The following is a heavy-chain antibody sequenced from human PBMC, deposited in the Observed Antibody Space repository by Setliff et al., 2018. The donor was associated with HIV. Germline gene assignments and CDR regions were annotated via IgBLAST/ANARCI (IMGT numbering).Heavy chain of an antibody. CDR2: IYYSGST. J-gene: IGHJ4*02. Sequence: SETLSLTCAVYGGSISSSSYYWGWIRQPPGKGLEWIGSIYYSGSTYYNPSLKSRVTISVDTSKNQFSLKLSSVTAADTAVYYCARLSYSSGWYYFDYWGQGTLVTVSS. CDR1: GGSISSSSYY. D-gene: IGHD6-19*01. V-gene: IGHV4-39*01. CDR3: ARLSYSSGWYYFDY.